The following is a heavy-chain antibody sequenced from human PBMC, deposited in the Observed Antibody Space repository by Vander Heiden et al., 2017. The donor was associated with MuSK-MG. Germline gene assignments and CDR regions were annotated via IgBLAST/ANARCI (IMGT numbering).Heavy chain of an antibody. CDR1: GFTVSSHY. CDR3: ARDRSHCSGGSCYHWYFDL. J-gene: IGHJ2*01. CDR2: IYSGGST. Sequence: EVQLVESGGGLVQPGGSLSLYCAASGFTVSSHYRSWVRQAPGKGLEWVSVIYSGGSTYYADSVKGRFTISRDNSKNTLYLQMNSLRAEDTAVYYCARDRSHCSGGSCYHWYFDLWGRGTLVTVSS. D-gene: IGHD2-15*01. V-gene: IGHV3-66*01.